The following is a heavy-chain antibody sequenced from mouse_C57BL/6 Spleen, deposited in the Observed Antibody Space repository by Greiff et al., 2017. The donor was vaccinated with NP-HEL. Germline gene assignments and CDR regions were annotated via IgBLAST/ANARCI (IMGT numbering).Heavy chain of an antibody. V-gene: IGHV1-55*01. CDR1: GYTFTSYW. J-gene: IGHJ3*01. CDR3: ASGIYYYGSSYGAGAY. CDR2: IYPGSGST. D-gene: IGHD1-1*01. Sequence: QVQLQQPGAELVKPGASVKMSCKASGYTFTSYWITWVKQRPGQGLEWIGDIYPGSGSTNYNEKFKSKATLTVDTSSSTAYMQLSSLTSEDSAVYYCASGIYYYGSSYGAGAYWGQGTLVTVSA.